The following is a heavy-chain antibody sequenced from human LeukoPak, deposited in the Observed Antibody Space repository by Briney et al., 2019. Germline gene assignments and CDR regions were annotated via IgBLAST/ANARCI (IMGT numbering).Heavy chain of an antibody. J-gene: IGHJ3*02. CDR3: AREGQGRDGYNHGLDI. CDR1: GFTVYSNY. CDR2: IYDTGTT. Sequence: PGGSLRLPCAASGFTVYSNYMTWVRQAPGKGLEWVSVIYDTGTTSYADSVKGRFTISRDNSKNMLLLQMNSLRAEDTAIYYCAREGQGRDGYNHGLDIWGQGTMVTVSS. D-gene: IGHD5-24*01. V-gene: IGHV3-53*01.